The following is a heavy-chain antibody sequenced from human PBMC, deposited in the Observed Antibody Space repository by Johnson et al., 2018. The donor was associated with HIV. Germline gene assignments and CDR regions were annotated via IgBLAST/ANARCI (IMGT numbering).Heavy chain of an antibody. D-gene: IGHD1-26*01. J-gene: IGHJ3*02. CDR3: ARDGGSTRGDAVDI. Sequence: VQLVESGGGLVQPGGSLRLSCAASGFTFSSYDMHWVRQATGKGLEWVSAIGTAGDTYYPGSVKGRFTISRENAKNTLYLQMNSLRADDTAVYYCARDGGSTRGDAVDIWGQGTMVTVSS. CDR2: IGTAGDT. CDR1: GFTFSSYD. V-gene: IGHV3-13*01.